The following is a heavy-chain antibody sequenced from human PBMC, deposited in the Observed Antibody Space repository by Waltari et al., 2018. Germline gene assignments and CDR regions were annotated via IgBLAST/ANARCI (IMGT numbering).Heavy chain of an antibody. CDR3: ARDPTIFGVVIPWYFDL. Sequence: QVQLVESGGGVVQPGRSLRLSCAASGFTFSSYAMHWVRQAPGKGLEWEAVISYDGSNKYYADSVKGRFTISRDNSKNTLYLQMNSLRAEDTAVYYCARDPTIFGVVIPWYFDLWGRGTLVTVSS. CDR1: GFTFSSYA. D-gene: IGHD3-3*01. CDR2: ISYDGSNK. J-gene: IGHJ2*01. V-gene: IGHV3-30-3*01.